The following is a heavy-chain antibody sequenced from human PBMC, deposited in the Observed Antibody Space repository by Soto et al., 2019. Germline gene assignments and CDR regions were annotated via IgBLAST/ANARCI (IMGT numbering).Heavy chain of an antibody. CDR3: AKDSWGGYSGYAAADY. CDR1: GFTFSSYA. CDR2: ISGSGGST. Sequence: EVQLLESGGGLVQPGGSLRLSCAASGFTFSSYAMSWVRQAPGKGLEWVSAISGSGGSTYYADSVKGRFTISRDNSKNTLYLQMNSLRAEDTAVYYCAKDSWGGYSGYAAADYWGQGTLVTVSS. V-gene: IGHV3-23*01. D-gene: IGHD5-12*01. J-gene: IGHJ4*02.